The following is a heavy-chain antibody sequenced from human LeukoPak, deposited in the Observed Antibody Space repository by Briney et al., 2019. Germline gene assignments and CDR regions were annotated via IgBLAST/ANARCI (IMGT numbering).Heavy chain of an antibody. V-gene: IGHV3-23*01. D-gene: IGHD3-9*01. CDR3: AKDLYYDILTDYPSFDY. CDR1: GFTLSTYT. Sequence: PGGSLRLSCAASGFTLSTYTMGWVRQAPGKGLEWVSAISGSGGSTYYADSVKGRFTISRDNSKNTLYLQMNSLRAEDTAVYYCAKDLYYDILTDYPSFDYWGQGTLVTVSS. CDR2: ISGSGGST. J-gene: IGHJ4*02.